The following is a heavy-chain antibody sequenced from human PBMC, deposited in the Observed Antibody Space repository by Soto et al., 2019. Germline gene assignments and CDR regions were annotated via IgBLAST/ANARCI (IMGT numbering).Heavy chain of an antibody. CDR3: TRGDY. CDR2: ISYSGST. CDR1: GDSMTTVGYY. V-gene: IGHV4-31*03. Sequence: PSETLSLTCTVSGDSMTTVGYYWTWIRQHPGQGLEWIGFISYSGSTYYSSSLKGRVAISADTSKNQFSLKLNSVTAADTAVYYCTRGDYWGQGTLGTVSS. J-gene: IGHJ4*02.